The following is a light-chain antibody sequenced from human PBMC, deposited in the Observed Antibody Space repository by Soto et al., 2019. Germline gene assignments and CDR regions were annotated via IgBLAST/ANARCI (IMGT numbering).Light chain of an antibody. CDR1: QSISSY. Sequence: ASVGDRVTIPCRASQSISSYLNWYQQKPGKAPKLLIYAASSLQSGVPSRFSGSGSGTDFTLAISSLQPEDFATYYCQQSYSTPLTFGGGTKV. V-gene: IGKV1-39*01. CDR3: QQSYSTPLT. J-gene: IGKJ4*01. CDR2: AAS.